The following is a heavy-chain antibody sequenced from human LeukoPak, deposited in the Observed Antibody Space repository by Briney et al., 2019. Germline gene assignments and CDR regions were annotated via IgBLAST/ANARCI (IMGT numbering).Heavy chain of an antibody. Sequence: GGSLRLSCTTSGFTFGDYAMIWLRQAPGKGLEWVSYISNSGSTIYYADSVRGRFTISRDDAKNSLYLQLNTLRAEDTALYYCARDRDWIFDYWGQGILVTVSS. CDR3: ARDRDWIFDY. CDR1: GFTFGDYA. J-gene: IGHJ4*02. V-gene: IGHV3-48*01. CDR2: ISNSGSTI. D-gene: IGHD3/OR15-3a*01.